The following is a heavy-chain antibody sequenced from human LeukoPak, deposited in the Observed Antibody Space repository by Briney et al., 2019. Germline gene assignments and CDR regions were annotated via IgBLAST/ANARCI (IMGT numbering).Heavy chain of an antibody. J-gene: IGHJ4*02. CDR2: ISYDGSSK. V-gene: IGHV3-30*18. Sequence: PRGSLRLSCAASGFTFSSYGMHWVRQGPVKGLEWVAVISYDGSSKYYGDSVKGRFTISRDNSKNTLYLQMNSLRPEDTAVYYCAKDVVGARYNYFDYWGQGTLVTVSS. D-gene: IGHD1-26*01. CDR3: AKDVVGARYNYFDY. CDR1: GFTFSSYG.